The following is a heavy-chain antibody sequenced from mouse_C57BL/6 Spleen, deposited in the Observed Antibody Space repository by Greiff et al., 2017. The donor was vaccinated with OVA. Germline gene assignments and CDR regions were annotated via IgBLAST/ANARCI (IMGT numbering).Heavy chain of an antibody. CDR2: IRSKSNNYAT. CDR1: GFSFNTYA. Sequence: EVKLVESGGGLVQPKGSLKLSCAASGFSFNTYAMNWVRQAPGKGLEWVARIRSKSNNYATYYADSVKDRFTISRDDSESMLYLQMNNLKTEDTAMYYCVRQLSSYAMDYWGQGTSVTVSS. D-gene: IGHD3-2*02. J-gene: IGHJ4*01. V-gene: IGHV10-1*01. CDR3: VRQLSSYAMDY.